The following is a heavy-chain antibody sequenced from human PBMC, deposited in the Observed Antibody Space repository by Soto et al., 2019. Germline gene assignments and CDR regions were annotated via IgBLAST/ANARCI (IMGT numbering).Heavy chain of an antibody. Sequence: SETLSITCTVSGGSISSSSYYWGWTRQPPGKGLEWIGSIYYSGSTYYNPSLKSRVTISVDTSKNQFSLKLSSVTAADTAVYYCASQAHPVDYFDYWGQGTLVTVSS. V-gene: IGHV4-39*01. CDR2: IYYSGST. CDR3: ASQAHPVDYFDY. CDR1: GGSISSSSYY. J-gene: IGHJ4*02. D-gene: IGHD6-19*01.